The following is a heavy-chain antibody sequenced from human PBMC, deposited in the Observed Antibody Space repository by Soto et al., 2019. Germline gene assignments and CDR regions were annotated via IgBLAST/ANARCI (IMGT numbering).Heavy chain of an antibody. CDR2: ISAYNGNT. V-gene: IGHV1-18*01. CDR3: AREVEVDYYYYGMDV. CDR1: GYTFTSYG. Sequence: KASGYTFTSYGISWVRQAPGQGLEWMGWISAYNGNTNYAQKLQGRVTMTTDTSTSTAYMELRSLRSDDTAVYYCAREVEVDYYYYGMDVWGQGTTVTVSS. D-gene: IGHD2-15*01. J-gene: IGHJ6*02.